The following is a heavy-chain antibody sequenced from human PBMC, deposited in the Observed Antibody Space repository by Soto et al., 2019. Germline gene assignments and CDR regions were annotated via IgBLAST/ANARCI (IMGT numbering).Heavy chain of an antibody. CDR2: IIPHVDAA. Sequence: SVKVSCKASGGTFDNYAISLVRQAPGQGLEWVGGIIPHVDAANYAQKFQGRVTIAADESAGTPYMELSRLTSEEAAVYYCAKGSYYDASSAYDTPGFDYNYFALDVWREGT. J-gene: IGHJ6*01. CDR1: GGTFDNYA. CDR3: AKGSYYDASSAYDTPGFDYNYFALDV. V-gene: IGHV1-69*13. D-gene: IGHD3-22*01.